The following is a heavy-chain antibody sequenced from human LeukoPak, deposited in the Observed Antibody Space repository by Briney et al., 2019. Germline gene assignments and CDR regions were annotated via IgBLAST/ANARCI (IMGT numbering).Heavy chain of an antibody. J-gene: IGHJ4*02. CDR2: IYHSGST. Sequence: SETLSLTCTVSGYSISSGYYWGWIRQPPGKGLEWIGSIYHSGSTYYNPSLKSRVTISVDTSKNQFSLKLSSVTAADTAVYYCARVHKSLYGLDYWGQGTLVTVSS. CDR1: GYSISSGYY. V-gene: IGHV4-38-2*02. CDR3: ARVHKSLYGLDY. D-gene: IGHD4-17*01.